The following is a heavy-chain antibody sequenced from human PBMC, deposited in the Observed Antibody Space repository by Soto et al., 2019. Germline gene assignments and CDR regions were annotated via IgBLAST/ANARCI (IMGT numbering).Heavy chain of an antibody. V-gene: IGHV3-30*18. Sequence: PGGSLRLSCAASGFTFSSYGMHWVRQAPGKGLEWVAVISYDGSNKYYADSVKGRFTISRDNSKNTLYLQMNSLRAEDTAVYYCAKSGSSGWFGVYWGQGTLVTVSS. J-gene: IGHJ4*02. CDR3: AKSGSSGWFGVY. CDR2: ISYDGSNK. CDR1: GFTFSSYG. D-gene: IGHD6-19*01.